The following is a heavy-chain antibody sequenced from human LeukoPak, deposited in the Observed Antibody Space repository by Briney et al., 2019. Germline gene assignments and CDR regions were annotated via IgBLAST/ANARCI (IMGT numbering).Heavy chain of an antibody. D-gene: IGHD5-24*01. CDR2: IYYSGST. CDR3: ARGLLDGYTHPAAFDI. CDR1: GGSISSYY. J-gene: IGHJ3*02. V-gene: IGHV4-59*01. Sequence: SETLSLTCTVSGGSISSYYWSWIRQPPGKGLEWIGYIYYSGSTNYNPSLKSRVTISVDTSKNQFSLKLTSVTAADTAVYYCARGLLDGYTHPAAFDIWGQGTMVTVSS.